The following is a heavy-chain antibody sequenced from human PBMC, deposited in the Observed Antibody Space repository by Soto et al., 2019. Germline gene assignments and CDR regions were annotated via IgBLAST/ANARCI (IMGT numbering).Heavy chain of an antibody. CDR1: GDSFNDYY. CDR2: SNPNGRTT. CDR3: ARKSGGVTATLDYYYFYMGV. D-gene: IGHD3-16*01. Sequence: VQLAQSGAEVKKPGASVKVSCKTPGDSFNDYYIHWVRQAPGQGLEWMGWSNPNGRTTKYAQKFQGRVTVPRDTSVWSVYMELSSMRSDDTPVYYCARKSGGVTATLDYYYFYMGVWGKGATVSVS. V-gene: IGHV1-2*02. J-gene: IGHJ6*03.